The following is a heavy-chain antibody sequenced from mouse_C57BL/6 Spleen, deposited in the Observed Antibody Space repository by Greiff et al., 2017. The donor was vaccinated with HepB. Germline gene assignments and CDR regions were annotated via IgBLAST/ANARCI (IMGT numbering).Heavy chain of an antibody. CDR1: GYTFTDYN. V-gene: IGHV1-22*01. D-gene: IGHD2-3*01. CDR3: ARSHDGCSLFDY. CDR2: INPNNGGN. Sequence: EVQLQQSGPELVKPGASVKMSCKASGYTFTDYNMHWVKQSHGKSLEWIGYINPNNGGNSYNQKFKGNVTLTVNKSSSTAYMELRSLTSEDSAVFYCARSHDGCSLFDYWGKGTTLTVAS. J-gene: IGHJ2*01.